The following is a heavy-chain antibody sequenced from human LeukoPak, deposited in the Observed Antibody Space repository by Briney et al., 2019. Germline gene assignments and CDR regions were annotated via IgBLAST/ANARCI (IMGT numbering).Heavy chain of an antibody. J-gene: IGHJ4*02. CDR1: GFTFSSCW. V-gene: IGHV3-74*01. CDR2: INNDGSGT. Sequence: PGGSLRLSCAASGFTFSSCWMHWVRQTPGKGLVWVSRINNDGSGTSYADSVKDRFTISRDNAKNILFLQMNSLRAEDTAVYYCARENYASGSYGDYWGQGTLVTVSS. D-gene: IGHD3-10*01. CDR3: ARENYASGSYGDY.